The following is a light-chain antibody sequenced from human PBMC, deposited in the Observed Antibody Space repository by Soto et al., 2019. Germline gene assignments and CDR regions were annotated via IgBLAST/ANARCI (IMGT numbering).Light chain of an antibody. V-gene: IGLV2-14*01. CDR2: DVS. Sequence: QSALTQPASVSGSPGQSITISCTGTSSDVGTYNYVSWYQQHPGKAPKFMIYDVSNRPSGVSNRFSGSKSGNTASLTISGLHAEDEADYYCSSFTSSSTYVFGTGTKLTVL. CDR3: SSFTSSSTYV. J-gene: IGLJ1*01. CDR1: SSDVGTYNY.